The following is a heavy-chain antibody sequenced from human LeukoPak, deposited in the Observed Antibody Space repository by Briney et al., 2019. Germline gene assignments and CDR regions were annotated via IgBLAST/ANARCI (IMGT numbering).Heavy chain of an antibody. V-gene: IGHV4-59*01. D-gene: IGHD5-24*01. J-gene: IGHJ4*02. CDR2: VYYSGTT. CDR1: GGSISSFY. Sequence: SETLSLTCKVSGGSISSFYWSWIRQPPGKGLEWIGCVYYSGTTNYNPSLKSRVTISGDTSKNQFSLKLSSVTAADTAVYYCARGDLEMATMGTFWFDYWGQGTLVTVSS. CDR3: ARGDLEMATMGTFWFDY.